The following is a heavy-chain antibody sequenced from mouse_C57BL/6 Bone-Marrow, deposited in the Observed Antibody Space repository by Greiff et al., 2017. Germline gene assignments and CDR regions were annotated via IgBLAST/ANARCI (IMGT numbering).Heavy chain of an antibody. J-gene: IGHJ1*03. Sequence: QVLLQQSGAELMKPGASVKLSCKATGYTFTGYWIEWVKQRPGHGLEWIGEIFPGSGSTNYNEKFKGKATLTAETSSNTAYMQLSSLTTEDSAIYYGARYYYGSRCLYWYFDVWGTGTTVTVSS. CDR3: ARYYYGSRCLYWYFDV. D-gene: IGHD1-1*01. V-gene: IGHV1-9*01. CDR1: GYTFTGYW. CDR2: IFPGSGST.